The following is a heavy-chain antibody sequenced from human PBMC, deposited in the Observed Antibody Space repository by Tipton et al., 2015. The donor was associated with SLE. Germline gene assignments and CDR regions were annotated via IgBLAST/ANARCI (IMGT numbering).Heavy chain of an antibody. D-gene: IGHD6-13*01. V-gene: IGHV5-10-1*01. CDR3: ARLAAAGTSFDF. CDR1: GYSFTNFW. CDR2: IDPSDSYT. J-gene: IGHJ4*02. Sequence: QLVQSGPEVKKPGESLRISCKGSGYSFTNFWITWVRQMPGKGLEWMGRIDPSDSYTNYSPSFQGHVTISADKSISTAYLQWSSLKASDTAIYYCARLAAAGTSFDFWGQGTLVTVSS.